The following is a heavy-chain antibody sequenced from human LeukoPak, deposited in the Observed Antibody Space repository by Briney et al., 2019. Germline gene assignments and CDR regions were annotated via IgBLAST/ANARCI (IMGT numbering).Heavy chain of an antibody. CDR3: ARDLDSAGRDGMDV. J-gene: IGHJ6*02. CDR2: LNPSGGST. Sequence: ASVKVPCTASGYTFTSYYMHRVRQAPGQGLEWMGILNPSGGSTSYAQKFQGRVTMTRDTSTSTVYMELSSLRSEDTAVYYCARDLDSAGRDGMDVWSQGTTVTVSS. CDR1: GYTFTSYY. V-gene: IGHV1-46*01. D-gene: IGHD6-13*01.